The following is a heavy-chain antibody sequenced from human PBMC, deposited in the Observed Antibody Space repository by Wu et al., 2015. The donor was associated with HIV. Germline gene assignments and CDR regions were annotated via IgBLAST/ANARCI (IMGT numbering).Heavy chain of an antibody. V-gene: IGHV1-2*02. CDR1: GYTFTGYY. J-gene: IGHJ6*03. D-gene: IGHD3-3*01. CDR2: INPDSGDT. CDR3: ARDWQFQVTFGDFYMDI. Sequence: QVQLVQSGTEMKKSGASMKVSCKTSGYTFTGYYIHWVRQAPGRGLEWMGWINPDSGDTKFAQVFKGRINMTRDTSTTTVHLLLASLKSNDTATYYCARDWQFQVTFGDFYMDIWGNGTTVIVS.